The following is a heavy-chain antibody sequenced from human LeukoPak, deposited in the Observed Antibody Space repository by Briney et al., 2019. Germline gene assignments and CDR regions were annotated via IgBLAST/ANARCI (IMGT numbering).Heavy chain of an antibody. D-gene: IGHD1-26*01. J-gene: IGHJ5*02. CDR2: ISGSGGST. CDR1: GFTFSSYA. V-gene: IGHV3-23*01. Sequence: GGSLRLSXAASGFTFSSYAMSWVRQAPGKGLEWVSAISGSGGSTYYADSVKGRFTISRDNSKNTLYLQMNSLRAEDTAVYYCAKVRWELLTGKWFDPWGQGTLVTVSS. CDR3: AKVRWELLTGKWFDP.